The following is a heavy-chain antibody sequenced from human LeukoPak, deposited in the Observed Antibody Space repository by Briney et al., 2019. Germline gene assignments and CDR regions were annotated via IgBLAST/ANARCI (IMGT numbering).Heavy chain of an antibody. D-gene: IGHD6-19*01. V-gene: IGHV4-39*07. CDR3: ARPEYSSGWYVDY. Sequence: SETLSLTCTVSGGSFSSSDYYWGWIRQPPGKGLGWIGTIYYSGSTYYNPSLKSRVTISVDTSKNQFSLKLSSVTAADTAVYYCARPEYSSGWYVDYWGQGTLVTVSS. CDR2: IYYSGST. CDR1: GGSFSSSDYY. J-gene: IGHJ4*02.